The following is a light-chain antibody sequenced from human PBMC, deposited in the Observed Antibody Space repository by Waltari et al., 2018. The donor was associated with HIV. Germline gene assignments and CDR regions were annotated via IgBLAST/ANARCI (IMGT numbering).Light chain of an antibody. Sequence: QSALTQPASVSGSPGPSITIPCPGPSSDIGIYNTVSWYQQHPSKAPKLSIYEVNNRPSGVSDRFSGSKSGNTASLSISGLQAEDEADYYCTSYTTRSTVIFGGGTSVTVL. CDR3: TSYTTRSTVI. J-gene: IGLJ2*01. V-gene: IGLV2-14*01. CDR2: EVN. CDR1: SSDIGIYNT.